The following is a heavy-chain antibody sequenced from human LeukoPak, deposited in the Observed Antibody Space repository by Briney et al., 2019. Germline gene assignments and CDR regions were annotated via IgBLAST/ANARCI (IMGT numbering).Heavy chain of an antibody. V-gene: IGHV1-2*02. Sequence: GASVKVSCKTSGYTFTEYYMHLVRQAPGQGLEWMGRINPNSGDTNYAQKFLGRVTMTRDTSISTAYMELSSLTSDDTAVYYCASISEVWSGYYTVHHDYWGQGTLVTVSS. J-gene: IGHJ4*02. D-gene: IGHD3-3*01. CDR2: INPNSGDT. CDR3: ASISEVWSGYYTVHHDY. CDR1: GYTFTEYY.